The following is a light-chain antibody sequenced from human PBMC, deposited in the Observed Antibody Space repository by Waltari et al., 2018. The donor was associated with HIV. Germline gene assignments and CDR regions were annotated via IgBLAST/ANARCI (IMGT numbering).Light chain of an antibody. CDR1: SSDVGSSNL. CDR2: EVS. CDR3: CSYAGSRV. V-gene: IGLV2-23*02. J-gene: IGLJ3*02. Sequence: QSALTQPASVSGSPGQSIPISCTGTSSDVGSSNLVSWYQQHPGKAPKLMIYEVSKRPSGVSNRFSGSKSGNTASLTISGLQAEDEADYYCCSYAGSRVFGGGTKLTVL.